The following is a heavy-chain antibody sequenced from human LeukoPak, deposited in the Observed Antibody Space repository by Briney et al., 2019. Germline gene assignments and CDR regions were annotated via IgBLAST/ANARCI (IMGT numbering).Heavy chain of an antibody. D-gene: IGHD6-25*01. J-gene: IGHJ4*02. CDR1: GGSISSSSYY. V-gene: IGHV4-39*02. Sequence: SETLSLTCTVSGGSISSSSYYWGWIRQPPGKGLEWIGSVYYGRSPYFNPSLESRATISVDTSKNHFSLKMSSVTAADTAVYYCARSSGTGTFSYWGQGTLVTVSS. CDR3: ARSSGTGTFSY. CDR2: VYYGRSP.